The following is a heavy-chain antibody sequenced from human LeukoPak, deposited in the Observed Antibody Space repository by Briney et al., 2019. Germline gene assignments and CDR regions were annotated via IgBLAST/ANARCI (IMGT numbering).Heavy chain of an antibody. CDR3: AREGIYYFDY. V-gene: IGHV3-30-3*01. Sequence: GRSLKLSCAASGFTFSSYAMHWVRQAPGKGLEWVAVISYDGSNKYYADSVKGRFTISRDNSKNTLYLQMNSLRAEDTAVYYCAREGIYYFDYWGQGTLVTVSS. CDR2: ISYDGSNK. D-gene: IGHD3-10*01. J-gene: IGHJ4*02. CDR1: GFTFSSYA.